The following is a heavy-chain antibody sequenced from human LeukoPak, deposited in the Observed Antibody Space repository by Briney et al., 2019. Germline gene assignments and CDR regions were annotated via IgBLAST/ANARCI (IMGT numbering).Heavy chain of an antibody. CDR2: INHRGST. CDR3: ARSLDYYYYGMDV. J-gene: IGHJ6*02. Sequence: PSETLSLTCAVYGGSFSGFYWNWIRQPPGKGLEWIGEINHRGSTNYNPSLKSRVTISVDTSKNHFSLKLSSVTAADTAVYYCARSLDYYYYGMDVWGQGTTVTVSS. D-gene: IGHD1-1*01. V-gene: IGHV4-34*01. CDR1: GGSFSGFY.